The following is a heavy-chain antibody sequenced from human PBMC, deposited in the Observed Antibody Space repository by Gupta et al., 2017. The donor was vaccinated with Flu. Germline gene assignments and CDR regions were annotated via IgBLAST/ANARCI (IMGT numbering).Heavy chain of an antibody. Sequence: EVQLLESGGALVQPGGSLRLSCAASGLTFSDYAMNWVRQAPGKGLEWVSTVGAGGDRTYYADSVMGRFTISRDNSKNTVHLQMNSLRGDDTAVYYCAKDRSGNPAIDYWGQGTLVTVSA. CDR3: AKDRSGNPAIDY. V-gene: IGHV3-23*01. CDR1: GLTFSDYA. D-gene: IGHD6-13*01. J-gene: IGHJ4*02. CDR2: VGAGGDRT.